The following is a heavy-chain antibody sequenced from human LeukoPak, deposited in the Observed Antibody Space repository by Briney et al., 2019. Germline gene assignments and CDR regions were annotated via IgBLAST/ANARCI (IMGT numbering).Heavy chain of an antibody. CDR3: AKAQPPHYYGSGSYYPFDY. V-gene: IGHV3-23*01. Sequence: GGSLRLSCAASGFTFSSYAMSWVRQAPGKGLEWVSAISGSGGSTYYADSVKGRFTISRDNSKSTLYLQMNSLGAEDTAVYYCAKAQPPHYYGSGSYYPFDYWGQGTLVTVSS. D-gene: IGHD3-10*01. CDR1: GFTFSSYA. CDR2: ISGSGGST. J-gene: IGHJ4*02.